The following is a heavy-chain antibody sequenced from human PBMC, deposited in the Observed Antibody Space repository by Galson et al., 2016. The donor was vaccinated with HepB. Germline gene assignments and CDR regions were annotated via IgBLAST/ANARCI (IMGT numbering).Heavy chain of an antibody. CDR3: ARGVTGTPYFDF. CDR1: GGSISSYF. Sequence: SETLSLTCNVSGGSISSYFWSWIRQTPGKELEWIGYIYKTGSTHYSPSLKSRVSISVDTSRNQFSLKVRSVAAADTAVYYCARGVTGTPYFDFWGQGALVTVSS. V-gene: IGHV4-59*01. D-gene: IGHD1-14*01. J-gene: IGHJ4*02. CDR2: IYKTGST.